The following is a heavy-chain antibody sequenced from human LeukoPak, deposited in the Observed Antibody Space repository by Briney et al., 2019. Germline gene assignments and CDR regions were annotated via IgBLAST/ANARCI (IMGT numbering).Heavy chain of an antibody. J-gene: IGHJ6*02. CDR2: ISGSGGST. D-gene: IGHD1-20*01. CDR3: AKGRITGTTSLGMDV. CDR1: GXTFSSYA. V-gene: IGHV3-23*01. Sequence: GGSLRLSWAASGXTFSSYAMSWVRQAPGKGLEWVSAISGSGGSTYYADSVKGRFTISRGNSKNTLYLQMNSLRAEDTAVYYCAKGRITGTTSLGMDVWGQGTTVTVSS.